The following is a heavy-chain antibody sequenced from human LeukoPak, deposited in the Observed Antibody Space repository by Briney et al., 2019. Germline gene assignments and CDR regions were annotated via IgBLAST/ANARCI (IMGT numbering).Heavy chain of an antibody. CDR3: ARVDIVTTNWFDP. D-gene: IGHD5-12*01. CDR2: INHRRTT. Sequence: SETLSLTCVVYGGSFSGYYWTWIRQPPGKGLEWIGEINHRRTTTYNPSLKSRVTISVDTPKNQFSLKLSSVTAADTAVYYCARVDIVTTNWFDPWGQGTLVIVSP. CDR1: GGSFSGYY. V-gene: IGHV4-34*01. J-gene: IGHJ5*02.